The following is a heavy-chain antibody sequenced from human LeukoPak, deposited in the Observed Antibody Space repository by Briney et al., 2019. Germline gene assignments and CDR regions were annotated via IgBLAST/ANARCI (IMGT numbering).Heavy chain of an antibody. V-gene: IGHV3-48*03. CDR2: ISSSGSTI. Sequence: GGSLRLSCAASGFTFSSYEMNWVRQAPGKGLEWVSYISSSGSTIYYADSVKGRFTISRDNAKNSLYLQMNSLRAEDTAVYYCARVAPLTGAFDIWGQGTMVTVSS. J-gene: IGHJ3*02. CDR1: GFTFSSYE. CDR3: ARVAPLTGAFDI. D-gene: IGHD1-14*01.